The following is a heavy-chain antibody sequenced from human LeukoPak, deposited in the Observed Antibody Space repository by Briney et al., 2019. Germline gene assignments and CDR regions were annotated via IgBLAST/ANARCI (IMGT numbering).Heavy chain of an antibody. CDR1: GFTFSSYS. CDR3: ARDPIGGLYYYYMDV. D-gene: IGHD4-23*01. CDR2: ISSSSSYI. Sequence: GGSLRLSCAASGFTFSSYSMNWVRQAPGKGLKWVSSISSSSSYIYYADSVKGRFTISRDNAKNSLYLQMNSLRAEDTAVYYCARDPIGGLYYYYMDVWGKGTTVTVSS. J-gene: IGHJ6*03. V-gene: IGHV3-21*01.